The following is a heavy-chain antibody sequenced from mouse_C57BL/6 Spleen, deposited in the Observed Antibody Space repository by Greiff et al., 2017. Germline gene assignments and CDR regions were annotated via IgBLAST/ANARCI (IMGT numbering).Heavy chain of an antibody. J-gene: IGHJ4*01. CDR1: GYTFTSYW. Sequence: VQLKESGAELAKPGASVKLSCKASGYTFTSYWMHWVKQRPGQGLEWIGYINPSSGYTKYNQKFKDKATLTADKSSSTAYMQLSSLTYEDSAVYYCALDSSGLYAMDYWGQGTSVTVSS. CDR3: ALDSSGLYAMDY. V-gene: IGHV1-7*01. D-gene: IGHD3-2*02. CDR2: INPSSGYT.